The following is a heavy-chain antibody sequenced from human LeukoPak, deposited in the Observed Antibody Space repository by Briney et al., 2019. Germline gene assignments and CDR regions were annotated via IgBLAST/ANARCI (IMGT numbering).Heavy chain of an antibody. CDR3: ARGRNFDFYDY. CDR1: GDSVSSDSGA. J-gene: IGHJ4*02. D-gene: IGHD3-9*01. CDR2: TYYRSKWYN. V-gene: IGHV6-1*01. Sequence: SQTLSLTCAISGDSVSSDSGAWSWIRQSPSRGLEWLGRTYYRSKWYNDYAVSVKSRITINPDTSKNQFSLQLNSVTPEDTAVYYCARGRNFDFYDYWGQGTLVTVSS.